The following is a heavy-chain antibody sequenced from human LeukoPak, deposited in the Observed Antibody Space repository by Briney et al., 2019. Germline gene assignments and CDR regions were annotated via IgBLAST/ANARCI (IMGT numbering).Heavy chain of an antibody. V-gene: IGHV3-23*01. CDR1: GFTFSSYA. J-gene: IGHJ4*02. CDR2: ISGSGGST. D-gene: IGHD3-22*01. CDR3: AKVRYYYDSNYFDY. Sequence: GGSLRLSCAASGFTFSSYAMSWVRQAPGKGLEWVSAISGSGGSTYYADSVKGRFTISRDNSKNTLYLQMNSLRPEDTAVYYCAKVRYYYDSNYFDYWGQGTLVTVSS.